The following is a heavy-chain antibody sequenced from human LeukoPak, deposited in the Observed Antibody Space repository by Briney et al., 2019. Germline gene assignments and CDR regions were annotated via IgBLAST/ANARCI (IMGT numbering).Heavy chain of an antibody. D-gene: IGHD3-9*01. V-gene: IGHV3-15*01. J-gene: IGHJ4*02. CDR2: IKSKTDGGTT. CDR1: GFTFSNAW. CDR3: TTVWVLTGYYNTLYFDY. Sequence: GGSLRLSXAASGFTFSNAWMSWVRQAPGKGLEWVGRIKSKTDGGTTDYAAPVKGRFTISRDDSKNTLYLQMNSLKTEDTAVYYCTTVWVLTGYYNTLYFDYWGQGTLVTVSS.